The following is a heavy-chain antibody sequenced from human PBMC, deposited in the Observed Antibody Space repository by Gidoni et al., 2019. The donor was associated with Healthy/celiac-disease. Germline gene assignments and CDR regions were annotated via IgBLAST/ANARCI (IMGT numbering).Heavy chain of an antibody. CDR3: AREDIVVVPAAIHYYYGMDV. J-gene: IGHJ6*02. V-gene: IGHV3-11*01. CDR1: GFTFSDYY. CDR2: ISSSGSTI. D-gene: IGHD2-2*01. Sequence: QVQLVESGGGLVKPGGSLRLSCAASGFTFSDYYMSWIRQAPGKGLEWVSYISSSGSTIYYADSVKGRFTISRDNAKNSLYLQMNSLRAEDTAVYYCAREDIVVVPAAIHYYYGMDVWGQGTTVTVSS.